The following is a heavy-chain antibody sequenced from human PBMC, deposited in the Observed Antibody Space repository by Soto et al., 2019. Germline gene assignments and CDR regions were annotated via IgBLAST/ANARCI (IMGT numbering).Heavy chain of an antibody. CDR2: IYHSGST. J-gene: IGHJ5*02. D-gene: IGHD4-17*01. Sequence: SETLSLTCAVSGYTISSGYYWGWIRQTPGKGLEWIASIYHSGSTYYNPSLKSRVTISVDTSKNQFSLKLTSVTAADTAVYYCARGAATVTPGWFDPWGQGIMVTVSS. CDR3: ARGAATVTPGWFDP. CDR1: GYTISSGYY. V-gene: IGHV4-38-2*01.